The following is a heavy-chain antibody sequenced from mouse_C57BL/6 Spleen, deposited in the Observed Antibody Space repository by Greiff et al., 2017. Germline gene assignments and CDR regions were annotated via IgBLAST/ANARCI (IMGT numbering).Heavy chain of an antibody. CDR3: ASPYSNGIYYAMYY. CDR2: ISYDGSN. Sequence: EVKLVESGPGLVKPSQSLSLTCSVTGYSITSGYYWYWIRQFPGNKLEWLGYISYDGSNNYNPSLKNRISITRDTSKNQFFLKLNSVTTEDTATYYCASPYSNGIYYAMYYWGQRTSVTVSS. D-gene: IGHD2-5*01. J-gene: IGHJ4*01. V-gene: IGHV3-6*01. CDR1: GYSITSGYY.